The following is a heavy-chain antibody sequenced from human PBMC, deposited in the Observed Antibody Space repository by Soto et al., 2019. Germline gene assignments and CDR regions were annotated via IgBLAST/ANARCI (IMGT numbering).Heavy chain of an antibody. D-gene: IGHD6-19*01. V-gene: IGHV4-34*01. J-gene: IGHJ6*02. CDR3: ARLVGQWLYYYYGMDV. Sequence: LSLTCAVYGGSFSGYYWSWIRQPPGKGLEWIGEINHSGSTNYNPSLKSRVTISVDTSKNQFSLKLSSVTAADTAVYYCARLVGQWLYYYYGMDVWGQGTTVTVCS. CDR2: INHSGST. CDR1: GGSFSGYY.